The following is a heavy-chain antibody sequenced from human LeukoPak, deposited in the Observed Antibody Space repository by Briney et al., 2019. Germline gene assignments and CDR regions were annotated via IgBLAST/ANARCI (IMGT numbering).Heavy chain of an antibody. CDR1: GFTFRSNY. CDR3: ARLYGDYGAYYYYYGMDV. V-gene: IGHV3-66*02. CDR2: IYSGGST. J-gene: IGHJ6*02. D-gene: IGHD4-17*01. Sequence: PGGSMRLSCAASGFTFRSNYMSWVRQARGKGLEWVSVIYSGGSTYYADSVKGRFTISRDNSKNTLYLQMNSLRAEDTAVYYCARLYGDYGAYYYYYGMDVWGQGTTVTVSS.